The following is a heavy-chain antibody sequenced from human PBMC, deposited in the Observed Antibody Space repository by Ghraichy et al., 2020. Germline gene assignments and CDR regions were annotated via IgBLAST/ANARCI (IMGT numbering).Heavy chain of an antibody. CDR1: GGSVSSGSYY. D-gene: IGHD3-22*01. CDR2: IFHSGST. Sequence: SETLSLTCTVSGGSVSSGSYYWSWIRQPPGKGLEWIGYIFHSGSTNYNPSLKSRVTISVDTSTNQFSLKLSSVTAADTAVYYCARTTDYYDFDYWGQGTLVTVSS. CDR3: ARTTDYYDFDY. V-gene: IGHV4-61*01. J-gene: IGHJ4*02.